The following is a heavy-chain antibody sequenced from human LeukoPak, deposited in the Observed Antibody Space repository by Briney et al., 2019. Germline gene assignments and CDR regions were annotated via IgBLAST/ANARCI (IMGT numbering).Heavy chain of an antibody. V-gene: IGHV5-51*01. Sequence: GESLKISCKGSGYSFTSCWIGWVRQMPGKGLEWMGIIYPGDSDTRYSPSFQGQVTISADKSISTAYLQWSSLKATDTAMYYCARPRGRSSTIGYFDYWGQGTLVTVSS. J-gene: IGHJ4*02. CDR3: ARPRGRSSTIGYFDY. CDR1: GYSFTSCW. D-gene: IGHD2-2*01. CDR2: IYPGDSDT.